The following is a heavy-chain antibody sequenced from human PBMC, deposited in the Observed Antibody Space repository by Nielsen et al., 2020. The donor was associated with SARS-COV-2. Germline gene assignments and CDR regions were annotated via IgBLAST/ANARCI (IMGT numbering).Heavy chain of an antibody. V-gene: IGHV3-20*04. Sequence: GESLKISCAASGFTFDDYGMSWVRQAPGKGLEWVSGINWSGDNTGYADSMKGRFTISRDNAKNSLFLQMNSLRADDTAFYYCARGGVLWFAELPDYWGQGTLVTVSS. CDR1: GFTFDDYG. CDR2: INWSGDNT. J-gene: IGHJ4*02. D-gene: IGHD3-10*01. CDR3: ARGGVLWFAELPDY.